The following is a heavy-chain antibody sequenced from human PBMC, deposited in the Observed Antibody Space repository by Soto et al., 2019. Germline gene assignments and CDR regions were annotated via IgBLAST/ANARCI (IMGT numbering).Heavy chain of an antibody. V-gene: IGHV4-34*01. Sequence: QVQLQQWGAGLLKPSETLSLTCAVYGGSFSGYYWSWIRQTPGKGLEWIGEINHSGSTNYNPSLKSRVTISVDTSKNQFSLKLSSVTAADTAVYYCARGLGPYSSGWLDYWGQGTLVTVSS. D-gene: IGHD6-19*01. CDR2: INHSGST. CDR3: ARGLGPYSSGWLDY. J-gene: IGHJ4*02. CDR1: GGSFSGYY.